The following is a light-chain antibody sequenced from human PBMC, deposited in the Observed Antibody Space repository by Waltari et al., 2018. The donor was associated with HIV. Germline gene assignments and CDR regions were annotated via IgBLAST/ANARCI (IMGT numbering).Light chain of an antibody. Sequence: QSVLTQPPSVSEAPRQRVTIPCSGSSSNIGNNAVNWYQQHPGKAPKLLIYYDDLLPSGVSDRFSGSKSGTSASLAISGLQSEDEADYYCAAAWDDSLNGPVFGGGTKLTVL. CDR3: AAAWDDSLNGPV. CDR2: YDD. J-gene: IGLJ2*01. CDR1: SSNIGNNA. V-gene: IGLV1-36*01.